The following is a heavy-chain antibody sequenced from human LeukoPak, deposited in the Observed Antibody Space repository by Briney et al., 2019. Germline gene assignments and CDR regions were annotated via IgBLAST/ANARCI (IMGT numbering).Heavy chain of an antibody. CDR1: GYTLTELS. CDR3: ATQASTSTTVTTFDY. CDR2: FDPEDGET. Sequence: GASVKVSCKVSGYTLTELSMHWVRQAPGKGLEWMGGFDPEDGETIYAQKFQGRVTMTEDTSTDTAYMELGSLRSEDTAVYYCATQASTSTTVTTFDYWGQGTLVTVSS. V-gene: IGHV1-24*01. J-gene: IGHJ4*02. D-gene: IGHD4-17*01.